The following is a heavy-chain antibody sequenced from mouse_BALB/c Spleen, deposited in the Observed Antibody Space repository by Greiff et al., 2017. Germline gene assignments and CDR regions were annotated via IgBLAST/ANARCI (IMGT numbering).Heavy chain of an antibody. Sequence: VQLQQSGAELVRPGVSVKISCKGSGYTFTDYAMHWVKQSHAKSLEWIGVISTYYGDASYNQKFKGKATMTVDKSSSTAYMELARLTSEDSAIYYCAREETGGFAYWGQGTLVTVSA. J-gene: IGHJ3*01. V-gene: IGHV1S137*01. D-gene: IGHD4-1*01. CDR3: AREETGGFAY. CDR1: GYTFTDYA. CDR2: ISTYYGDA.